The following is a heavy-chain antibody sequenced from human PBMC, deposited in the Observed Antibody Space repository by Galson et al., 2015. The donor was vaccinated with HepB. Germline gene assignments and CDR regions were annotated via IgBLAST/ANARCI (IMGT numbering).Heavy chain of an antibody. V-gene: IGHV3-23*01. CDR2: ISGSGDST. D-gene: IGHD3-22*01. Sequence: SLRLSCAASGFTFSSYVMNWVRQDPGKGLEWVSAISGSGDSTYYADSVKGRFTISRDNSKNTLYLQMNSLRAEDTAVYYCAKKTFIGAIVVEYFDYWGQGTLVIVSS. CDR3: AKKTFIGAIVVEYFDY. CDR1: GFTFSSYV. J-gene: IGHJ4*02.